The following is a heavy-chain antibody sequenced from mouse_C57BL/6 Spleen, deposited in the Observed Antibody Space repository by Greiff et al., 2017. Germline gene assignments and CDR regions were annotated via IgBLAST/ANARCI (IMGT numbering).Heavy chain of an antibody. CDR2: IDPSDSYT. CDR3: ARDGLYYLDY. CDR1: GYTFTSYW. Sequence: QVQLQQPGAELVMPGASVKLSCKASGYTFTSYWMHWVKQRPGQGLEWIGEIDPSDSYTNYNQKFKGKSTLTVDKSSSTAYMQLSSLTSEDSAVYYCARDGLYYLDYWGQGTTLTVSS. J-gene: IGHJ2*01. V-gene: IGHV1-69*01. D-gene: IGHD1-2*01.